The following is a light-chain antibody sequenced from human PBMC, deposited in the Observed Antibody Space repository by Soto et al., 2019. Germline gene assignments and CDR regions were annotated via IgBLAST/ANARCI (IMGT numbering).Light chain of an antibody. CDR1: QSVSSN. CDR2: GAS. CDR3: QQYVSSPRT. Sequence: EIVLTQSPGTLSLSPGERATLSCRASQSVSSNLAWYQQTPGQAPRLLIYGASTRSTGIPDRFSGSGSGTDFTLTISRLEPEDFAVYYCQQYVSSPRTFGRGTKVDIK. V-gene: IGKV3-20*01. J-gene: IGKJ1*01.